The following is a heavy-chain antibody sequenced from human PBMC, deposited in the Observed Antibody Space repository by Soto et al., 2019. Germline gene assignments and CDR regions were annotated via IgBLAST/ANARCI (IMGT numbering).Heavy chain of an antibody. CDR3: AMESFTILGAVYYYYYGMDD. Sequence: ASVKVSSKASGGTYSRYAISWVRQSPGQGLEWMGGIIPIFGTANYAQKFQGRVTITADESTSTAYMELSSLRSEDTAVYYCAMESFTILGAVYYYYYGMDDSGQGTTVT. CDR1: GGTYSRYA. J-gene: IGHJ6*02. V-gene: IGHV1-69*13. D-gene: IGHD3-3*01. CDR2: IIPIFGTA.